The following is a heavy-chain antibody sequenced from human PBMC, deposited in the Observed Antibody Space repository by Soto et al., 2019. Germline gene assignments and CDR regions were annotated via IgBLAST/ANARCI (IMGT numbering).Heavy chain of an antibody. Sequence: GGSLRLSCTTSGFTFGDYAMSWFRQAPGKGLEWVGFIRTKAYGGTTEYAASVKGRFTISRDDSKSIAYLQMNSLKTEDTAVYYCSRPPTGTTRFRDWFDPWGQGTLVTVSS. J-gene: IGHJ5*02. D-gene: IGHD1-7*01. CDR3: SRPPTGTTRFRDWFDP. CDR2: IRTKAYGGTT. CDR1: GFTFGDYA. V-gene: IGHV3-49*03.